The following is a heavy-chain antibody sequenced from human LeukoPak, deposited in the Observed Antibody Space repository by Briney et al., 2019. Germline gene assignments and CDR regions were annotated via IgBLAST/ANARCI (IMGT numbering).Heavy chain of an antibody. J-gene: IGHJ4*02. CDR1: GFTFSSYA. D-gene: IGHD5-18*01. CDR3: AANGGYSYGFRFDY. CDR2: ISGSGGST. V-gene: IGHV3-23*01. Sequence: GGSLRLSCAASGFTFSSYAMSWVRQAPGKGLEWVSAISGSGGSTYYADSVKGRFTISRDNSKNTLYLQMNSLRAEDTAVHYCAANGGYSYGFRFDYWGQGTLVTVSS.